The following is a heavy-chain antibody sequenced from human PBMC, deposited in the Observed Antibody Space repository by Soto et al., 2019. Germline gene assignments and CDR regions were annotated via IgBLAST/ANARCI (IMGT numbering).Heavy chain of an antibody. CDR1: GYTFTSYD. CDR2: MNPNSGNT. V-gene: IGHV1-8*01. Sequence: QVQLVQSGAEVKKPGASVKVSCKASGYTFTSYDINWVRQATGQGLEWMGWMNPNSGNTGYAQKFQGRVTMTRSTSISTAYMELSSLRSEDTAVYYCARRMTGKNYYYDGMDVWGQGTTVTVSS. D-gene: IGHD2-15*01. J-gene: IGHJ6*02. CDR3: ARRMTGKNYYYDGMDV.